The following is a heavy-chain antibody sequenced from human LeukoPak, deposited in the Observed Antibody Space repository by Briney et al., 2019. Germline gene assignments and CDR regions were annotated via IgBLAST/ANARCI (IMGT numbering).Heavy chain of an antibody. V-gene: IGHV3-23*01. CDR1: GFTFNNYA. J-gene: IGHJ4*02. D-gene: IGHD5-24*01. CDR2: ISGGGGST. Sequence: GGSLRLSCAASGFTFNNYAMSWVRQAPGKGLEWVSSISGGGGSTYYADSVKGRFTISRDISKNTLFLQMNSLRAEDTAVYYCAKEAMATSTPIDYWGQGTLVTVSS. CDR3: AKEAMATSTPIDY.